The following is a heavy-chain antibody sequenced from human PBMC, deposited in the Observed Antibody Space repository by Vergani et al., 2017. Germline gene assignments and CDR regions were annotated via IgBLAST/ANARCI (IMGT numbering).Heavy chain of an antibody. CDR3: ATKSCGTPGCQIGYFRE. J-gene: IGHJ1*01. V-gene: IGHV3-30*03. CDR1: GFTSSYYG. D-gene: IGHD1-1*01. CDR2: MSYAGTQK. Sequence: QVHLVESGGGVFQPGRSLRLSCVVSGFTSSYYGLHWVRQAPGKGLEWVAAMSYAGTQKYYADSVKGRFTISRDNSKSTLYLQMNSLRTEDTAVYYCATKSCGTPGCQIGYFREWGQGTLVTVSS.